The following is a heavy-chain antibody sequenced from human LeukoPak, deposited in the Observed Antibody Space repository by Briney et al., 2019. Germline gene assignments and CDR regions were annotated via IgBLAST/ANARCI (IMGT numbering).Heavy chain of an antibody. Sequence: GGSLRLSCAASGFTFSSYDMSWVRQAPGKGPEWVSAVSGSDGSTYYADSVKGRFTISRDNSKSTLSLQMNSLRAEDTAVYYCAKSEVSSGPPIDYWGQGTLVTVPS. CDR3: AKSEVSSGPPIDY. CDR2: VSGSDGST. J-gene: IGHJ4*02. D-gene: IGHD3-22*01. CDR1: GFTFSSYD. V-gene: IGHV3-23*01.